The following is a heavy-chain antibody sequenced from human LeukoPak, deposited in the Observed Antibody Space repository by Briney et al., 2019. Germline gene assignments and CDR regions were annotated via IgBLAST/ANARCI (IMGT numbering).Heavy chain of an antibody. D-gene: IGHD3-22*01. CDR3: ARVPYYFEISGFSFDV. Sequence: SETLSLTCTVSGDSISRSGYYWGWIRQPPGKGLEWIGNIYYTGSTYYNSSLKSRITISVDTSKNQFSPTLSSVTAADTAVYYCARVPYYFEISGFSFDVWGRGTLVTVSS. CDR2: IYYTGST. CDR1: GDSISRSGYY. J-gene: IGHJ2*01. V-gene: IGHV4-39*01.